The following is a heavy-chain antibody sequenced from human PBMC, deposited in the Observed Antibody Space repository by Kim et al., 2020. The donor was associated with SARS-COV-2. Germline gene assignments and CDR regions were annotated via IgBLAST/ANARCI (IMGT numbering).Heavy chain of an antibody. J-gene: IGHJ4*02. CDR2: ISGTNST. D-gene: IGHD3-10*01. CDR1: GFTFSSYA. Sequence: GGSLRLSCAASGFTFSSYAMSWVRQAPGKGLEWVSAISGTNSTYYADSVKGRFTISRDNSKNTLYLQMSSLRAEDTAVYYCAKDPRRLRGVIPNWGQGTLVTVSS. CDR3: AKDPRRLRGVIPN. V-gene: IGHV3-23*01.